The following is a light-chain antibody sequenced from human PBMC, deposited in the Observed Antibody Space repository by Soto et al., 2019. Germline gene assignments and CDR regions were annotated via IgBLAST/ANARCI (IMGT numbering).Light chain of an antibody. Sequence: QSVLTQPASVSGSPGRSITISCTGTSSDVGAYNFVSWYQQHPDKAPKLMIFDVSSRPSGVSNRFSGSKSGNTASLTISGLQSEDEAEYYCGSYTTSSNYVFGTGTKVTVL. J-gene: IGLJ1*01. CDR1: SSDVGAYNF. CDR2: DVS. V-gene: IGLV2-14*03. CDR3: GSYTTSSNYV.